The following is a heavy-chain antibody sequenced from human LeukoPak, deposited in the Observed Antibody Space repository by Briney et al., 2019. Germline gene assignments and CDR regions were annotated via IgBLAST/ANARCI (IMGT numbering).Heavy chain of an antibody. J-gene: IGHJ2*01. CDR3: ARTDGHNYWWYFDL. V-gene: IGHV4-34*01. CDR2: INHSGST. CDR1: GGSFSGYY. D-gene: IGHD5-24*01. Sequence: SETLSFTCAVYGGSFSGYYWSWIRQPPGKGLEWIGEINHSGSTNYNPSLKSRVTISVDTSKNQFSLKLSSVTAADTAVYYCARTDGHNYWWYFDLWGRGTLVTVSS.